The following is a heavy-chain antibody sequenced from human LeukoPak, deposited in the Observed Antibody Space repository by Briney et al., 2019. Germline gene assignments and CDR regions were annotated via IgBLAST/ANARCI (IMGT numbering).Heavy chain of an antibody. CDR3: ARLYSSSSGFDY. J-gene: IGHJ4*02. CDR2: IYTSGST. D-gene: IGHD6-6*01. CDR1: GGSISSYY. V-gene: IGHV4-4*09. Sequence: SETLSLTCTVSGGSISSYYWSWIRQPPGKGLEWMGYIYTSGSTNYNPSLQSRVTISVDTYKNQFSLKLSSVTAADTAVYYCARLYSSSSGFDYWGQGTLVTVSS.